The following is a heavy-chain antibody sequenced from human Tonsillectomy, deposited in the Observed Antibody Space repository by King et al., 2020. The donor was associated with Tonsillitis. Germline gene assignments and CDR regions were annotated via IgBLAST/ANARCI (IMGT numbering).Heavy chain of an antibody. CDR3: ARPLTATTDPDAFDT. J-gene: IGHJ3*02. CDR2: ISYDGSYK. D-gene: IGHD4-17*01. CDR1: GFTFNYYA. Sequence: VQLVESGGGVVQPGRSLRLSCAASGFTFNYYAMHWVRKAPGKGLEWVAIISYDGSYKYYADSVKGRFTISRDNSKNTLYLQMNSLRPEDTAVYYCARPLTATTDPDAFDTWGQGTMVTVSS. V-gene: IGHV3-30-3*01.